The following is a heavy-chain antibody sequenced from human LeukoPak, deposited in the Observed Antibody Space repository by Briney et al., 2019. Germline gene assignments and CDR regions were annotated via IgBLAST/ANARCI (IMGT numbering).Heavy chain of an antibody. CDR3: ARVGFDWSYWYFDL. CDR1: RFIFSDYY. V-gene: IGHV3-11*05. Sequence: GGSLRLSCAASRFIFSDYYMSWIRRAPGKGLEWVSYISSSSSYTTYADSVKGRFTISRDNAKNSLYLQMNSLRVEDTAVYYCARVGFDWSYWYFDLWGRGTLVTVS. CDR2: ISSSSSYT. J-gene: IGHJ2*01. D-gene: IGHD3-9*01.